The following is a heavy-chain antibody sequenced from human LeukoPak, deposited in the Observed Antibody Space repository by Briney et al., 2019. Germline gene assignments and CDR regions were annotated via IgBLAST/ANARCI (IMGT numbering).Heavy chain of an antibody. CDR1: GFTFRSYW. CDR3: ARLYGGYGDYYFDY. D-gene: IGHD4-17*01. Sequence: KTGGSLRLSCAASGFTFRSYWMHWVRQAPGKGLVWVSRINSDGSSTSYADSVKGRFTISRDNAKNTLFLQMNSLRAEDTAVYYCARLYGGYGDYYFDYWGQGTLVTVSS. J-gene: IGHJ4*02. CDR2: INSDGSST. V-gene: IGHV3-74*01.